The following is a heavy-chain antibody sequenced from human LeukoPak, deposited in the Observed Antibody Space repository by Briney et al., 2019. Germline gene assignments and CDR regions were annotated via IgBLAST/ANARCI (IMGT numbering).Heavy chain of an antibody. Sequence: ASVKVSCKASGYTFTSYGISWVRQAPGQGLEWMGRINPNSGDTNYAQKLQGRVTMTRDTSISTAYVELSRLRSDDTAVYYCARGYCSSTSCLFDYWGQGTLVTVSS. CDR2: INPNSGDT. CDR3: ARGYCSSTSCLFDY. CDR1: GYTFTSYG. V-gene: IGHV1-2*06. J-gene: IGHJ4*02. D-gene: IGHD2-2*01.